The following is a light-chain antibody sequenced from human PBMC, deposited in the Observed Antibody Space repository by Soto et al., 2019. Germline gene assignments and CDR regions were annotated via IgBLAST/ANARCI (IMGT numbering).Light chain of an antibody. V-gene: IGKV1-5*03. J-gene: IGKJ1*01. CDR1: QSISIW. Sequence: DIEMTQFPSTLSASVGDRVTITYRASQSISIWLAWYQQNPGKAPKILIYKASSLESGVPSRFSGSGSGTEFTITISSMQPDDFATYYCQQYSTYTPRTFSQGTKVDI. CDR3: QQYSTYTPRT. CDR2: KAS.